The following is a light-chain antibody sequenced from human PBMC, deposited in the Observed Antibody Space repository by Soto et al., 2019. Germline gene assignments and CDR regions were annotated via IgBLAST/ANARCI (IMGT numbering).Light chain of an antibody. V-gene: IGKV1-9*01. CDR1: QGLSSD. J-gene: IGKJ5*01. CDR2: AAS. CDR3: QQLNSYPIT. Sequence: DIQLTQSPSFLSASVGDRVTITCRASQGLSSDLAWYQQKPGKAPKLLIYAASTLQSGVPSRFSGSGSGTEFTLTNSSLQPEDVATYYCQQLNSYPITFGQGTRVESK.